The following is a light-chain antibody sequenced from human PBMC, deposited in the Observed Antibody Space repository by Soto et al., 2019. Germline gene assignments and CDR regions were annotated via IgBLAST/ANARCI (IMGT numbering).Light chain of an antibody. CDR3: GSFDSSQSAYV. CDR1: SSNIGGNS. J-gene: IGLJ1*01. V-gene: IGLV1-51*01. Sequence: QSVLTQPPSVSAAPGQKVTISCSGSSSNIGGNSVSWYQQLPGTAPKLLIYDDNKRPSGIPDRFSGSKSGTSATLGITGFQTGNEADYYYGSFDSSQSAYVFGTGCKVTVL. CDR2: DDN.